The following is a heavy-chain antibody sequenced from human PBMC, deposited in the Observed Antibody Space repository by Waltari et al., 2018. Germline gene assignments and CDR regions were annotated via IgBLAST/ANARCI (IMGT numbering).Heavy chain of an antibody. V-gene: IGHV4-4*02. CDR2: IYHIGST. Sequence: QVQLRESGPGLVKPSGTMSLTCDVSNVSITRPNWWGWVRQSPGGGGLEWLGEIYHIGSTNYNPSLSGRVAISVDKSNNRFSLKLRSVTAADTAMYYCVRVHMAVSGVFDSWGRGIQVTVSS. J-gene: IGHJ4*02. CDR1: NVSITRPNW. CDR3: VRVHMAVSGVFDS. D-gene: IGHD6-19*01.